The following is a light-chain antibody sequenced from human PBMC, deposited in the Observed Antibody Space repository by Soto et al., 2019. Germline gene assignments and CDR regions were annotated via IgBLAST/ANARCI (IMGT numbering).Light chain of an antibody. CDR2: DAS. Sequence: DIQMTQSPSTLSASVGDRVAITCRASQSISSWLAWYQQKPGRAPKLLIYDASTLEGGVPSRFSGGGSGTEFTLTISSLQPDDFATYYCQQYKTYWTFGPGTRW. J-gene: IGKJ1*01. CDR3: QQYKTYWT. CDR1: QSISSW. V-gene: IGKV1-5*01.